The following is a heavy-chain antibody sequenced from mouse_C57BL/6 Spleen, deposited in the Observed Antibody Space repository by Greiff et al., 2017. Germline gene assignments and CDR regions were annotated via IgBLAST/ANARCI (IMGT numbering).Heavy chain of an antibody. D-gene: IGHD2-2*01. J-gene: IGHJ4*01. CDR2: IYPRDGST. Sequence: VKLQQSGPELVKPGASVKLSCKASGYTFTSYDINWVKQRPGQGLEWIGWIYPRDGSTKYNEKFKGKATLTVDTSSSTAYMELHSLTSEDSAVYFCARDYGYDDYYAMDYWGQGTSVTVSS. CDR1: GYTFTSYD. CDR3: ARDYGYDDYYAMDY. V-gene: IGHV1-85*01.